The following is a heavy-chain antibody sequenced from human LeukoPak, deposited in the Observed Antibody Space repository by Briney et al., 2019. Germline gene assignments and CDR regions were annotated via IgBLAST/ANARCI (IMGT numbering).Heavy chain of an antibody. D-gene: IGHD3-3*01. V-gene: IGHV1-2*02. CDR1: GYTFTAYY. J-gene: IGHJ4*02. Sequence: PRESLKISCKASGYTFTAYYMYWVRQAPGQGLEWMGWINPNSGDTNYAQKFQGRVTMTRDTSISTAYMELSSLRSDDTAVYYCARPYDLYGRRIDYWGQGTLVTVSS. CDR2: INPNSGDT. CDR3: ARPYDLYGRRIDY.